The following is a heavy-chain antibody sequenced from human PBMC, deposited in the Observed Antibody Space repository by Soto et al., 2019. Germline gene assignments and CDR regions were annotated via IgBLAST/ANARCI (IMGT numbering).Heavy chain of an antibody. D-gene: IGHD2-15*01. CDR3: ARAEDCSGGSCHPQFIDP. CDR2: IIPIFGTA. V-gene: IGHV1-69*13. Sequence: GASVKVSCKASGGTFSSYAISWVRQAPGQGLEWMGGIIPIFGTANYAQKFQGRVTITADESTSTAYMELSSLRSEDTAVYYCARAEDCSGGSCHPQFIDPWGQGTLVTVSS. J-gene: IGHJ5*02. CDR1: GGTFSSYA.